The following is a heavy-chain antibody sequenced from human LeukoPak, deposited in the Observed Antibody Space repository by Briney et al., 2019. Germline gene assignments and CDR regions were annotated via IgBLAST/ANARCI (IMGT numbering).Heavy chain of an antibody. Sequence: PSETLSLTCTVSGGSISSYYWNWIRQSAGRGLEWIGRFYTGGSTNYNPSLKSRVTMSVDTSKNQFSLKLTSVIAADTAVYYCARDGFSSGYPYDAFDIWGQGTMVTVSS. CDR1: GGSISSYY. D-gene: IGHD3-22*01. V-gene: IGHV4-4*07. J-gene: IGHJ3*02. CDR3: ARDGFSSGYPYDAFDI. CDR2: FYTGGST.